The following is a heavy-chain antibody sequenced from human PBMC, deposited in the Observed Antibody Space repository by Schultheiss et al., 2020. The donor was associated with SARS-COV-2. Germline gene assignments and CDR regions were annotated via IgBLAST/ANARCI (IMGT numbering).Heavy chain of an antibody. D-gene: IGHD5-24*01. CDR1: GYSFTSYW. V-gene: IGHV5-51*01. J-gene: IGHJ4*02. CDR3: ARRGSDGFKDDY. CDR2: IYPGDFDV. Sequence: GGSLRLSCKGSGYSFTSYWIGWVRQMPGKGLEWMGIIYPGDFDVRYSPSFQGQVTISADTSINTAYLQWSSLMASDTAMYYCARRGSDGFKDDYWGQGTLVTVSS.